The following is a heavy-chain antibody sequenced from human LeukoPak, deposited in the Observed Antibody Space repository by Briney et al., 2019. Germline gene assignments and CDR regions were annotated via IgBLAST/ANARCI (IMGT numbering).Heavy chain of an antibody. J-gene: IGHJ4*02. D-gene: IGHD2-15*01. V-gene: IGHV3-23*01. CDR1: GFTFSSSA. CDR2: ISNNGGYT. Sequence: PGGSLRLSCAASGFTFSSSAMSWVRQAPGKGLEWVSAISNNGGYTYYADSVQGRFTFSRDNSKSTLCLQMNSLRAEDTAVYYCAKQLGYCSDGSCYFPYWGQGTLVTVSS. CDR3: AKQLGYCSDGSCYFPY.